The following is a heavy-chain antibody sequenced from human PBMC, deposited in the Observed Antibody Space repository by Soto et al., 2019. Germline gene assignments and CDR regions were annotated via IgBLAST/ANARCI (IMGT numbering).Heavy chain of an antibody. D-gene: IGHD6-19*01. J-gene: IGHJ4*02. CDR1: GFTFSSYG. CDR3: AKDGNVYSSGWYAPSLDY. CDR2: ISYDGSNT. Sequence: QVQLVESGGGVVQPGRSLRLSCAASGFTFSSYGMHWVRQAPGKGLEWVAVISYDGSNTYYADSVKGRFTISRDNSKNTLYLQMNSLRAADTAVYYCAKDGNVYSSGWYAPSLDYWGQGTLVTVSS. V-gene: IGHV3-30*18.